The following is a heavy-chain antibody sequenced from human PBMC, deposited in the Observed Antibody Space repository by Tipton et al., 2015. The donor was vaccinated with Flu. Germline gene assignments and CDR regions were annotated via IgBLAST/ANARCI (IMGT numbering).Heavy chain of an antibody. V-gene: IGHV3-15*01. CDR2: IKSKTDGGTT. CDR1: GFTFSNAW. CDR3: TTVIAGSGYYYYYYYMDV. J-gene: IGHJ6*03. D-gene: IGHD3-3*01. Sequence: SLRLSCAASGFTFSNAWMSWVRQAPVKGLEWVGRIKSKTDGGTTDYAAPVKGRFTISRDDSKNTLYLQMNSLKTEDTAVYYCTTVIAGSGYYYYYYYMDVWGKGTTVTVSS.